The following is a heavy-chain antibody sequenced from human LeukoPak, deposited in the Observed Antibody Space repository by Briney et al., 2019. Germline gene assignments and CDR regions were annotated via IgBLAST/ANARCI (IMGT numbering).Heavy chain of an antibody. Sequence: PGRSLRLSCAASGFTFSRYTMHWVRQAPGMGLEWVAVISYDGSNEYYADSVKGRFTISRDNSKNTLYFQMNSLRAEDSAVYYCASGALFGELLGAFDIWGQGTMVTVSS. CDR2: ISYDGSNE. CDR3: ASGALFGELLGAFDI. CDR1: GFTFSRYT. V-gene: IGHV3-30*14. D-gene: IGHD3-10*02. J-gene: IGHJ3*02.